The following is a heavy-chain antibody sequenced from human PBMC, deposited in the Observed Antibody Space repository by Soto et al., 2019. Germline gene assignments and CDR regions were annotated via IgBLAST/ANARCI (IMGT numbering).Heavy chain of an antibody. D-gene: IGHD3-22*01. CDR1: GFTFSTYA. V-gene: IGHV3-23*01. CDR3: AKVHDSSGYYPPVY. CDR2: ISGSGGST. J-gene: IGHJ4*02. Sequence: PGGSLRLSCAASGFTFSTYAMSWVRQAPGKGLESVSTISGSGGSTYYADSVKGRLTISRDNSKNTLYLQMNSLRAEDTAVYYCAKVHDSSGYYPPVYWGQGTLVTVSS.